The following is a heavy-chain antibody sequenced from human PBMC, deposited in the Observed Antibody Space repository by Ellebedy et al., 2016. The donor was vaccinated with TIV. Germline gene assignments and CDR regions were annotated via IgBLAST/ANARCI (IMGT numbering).Heavy chain of an antibody. CDR3: ARVVEGGYSYGLPLDY. CDR2: IFYSGST. CDR1: GASLRSYY. V-gene: IGHV4-59*08. J-gene: IGHJ4*02. Sequence: MPSETLSLTCTVSGASLRSYYWSWIRQPPGKGLEWLGYIFYSGSTNSNPSLRSRFAISLDSSKNQFSLKLSSVTAADTAVYYCARVVEGGYSYGLPLDYWGQGTLVTVSS. D-gene: IGHD5-18*01.